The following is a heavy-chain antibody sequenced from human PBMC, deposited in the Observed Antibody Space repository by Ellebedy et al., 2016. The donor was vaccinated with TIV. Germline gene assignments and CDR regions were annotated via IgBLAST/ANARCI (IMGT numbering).Heavy chain of an antibody. J-gene: IGHJ3*02. CDR1: GFTFTNYA. CDR2: IVSDGGRT. Sequence: GESLKISCSASGFTFTNYALHWVRQAPGQGLQYVSTIVSDGGRTYYADSVKGRFSISRDNSKNTLYLQMSSLRAEDTAVYYCVKDGANGLKFWGAFDIWGQGTMVTVSS. D-gene: IGHD5-24*01. V-gene: IGHV3-64D*09. CDR3: VKDGANGLKFWGAFDI.